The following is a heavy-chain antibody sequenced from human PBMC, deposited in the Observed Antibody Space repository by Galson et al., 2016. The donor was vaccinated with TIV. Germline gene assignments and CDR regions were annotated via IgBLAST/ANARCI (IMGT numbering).Heavy chain of an antibody. Sequence: SVKVSCKASGYTFTGHYIHWVRQAPGQGLEWMGWINPNSGGTHYGQKFQGWVTLTRDTSIKTVFMELTGLKSDDTAVYFCAKDLLDYSAAWTFDHWGQGTLVTVSS. CDR1: GYTFTGHY. V-gene: IGHV1-2*04. CDR3: AKDLLDYSAAWTFDH. CDR2: INPNSGGT. J-gene: IGHJ4*02. D-gene: IGHD3/OR15-3a*01.